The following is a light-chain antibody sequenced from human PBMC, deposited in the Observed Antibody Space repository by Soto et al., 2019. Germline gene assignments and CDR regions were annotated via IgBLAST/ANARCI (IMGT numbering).Light chain of an antibody. J-gene: IGKJ4*01. CDR2: SAS. V-gene: IGKV1-5*03. CDR1: QSVSAW. CDR3: QQYESYPLS. Sequence: DIQMTQSPSTLSASVGDRVTITCRASQSVSAWLAWYQQKPGKAPELLIYSASTVETGVPSRFSGSGSEREFTLTISSLRPDDFATCYCQQYESYPLSFGGGTRIEIK.